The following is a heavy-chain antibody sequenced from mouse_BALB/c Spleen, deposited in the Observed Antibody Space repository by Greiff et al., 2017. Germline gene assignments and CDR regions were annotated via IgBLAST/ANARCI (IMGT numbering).Heavy chain of an antibody. D-gene: IGHD2-9*01. Sequence: DVMLVESGGGLVKPGGSLKLSCAASGFTFSDYYMYWVRQTPEKRLEWVATISDGGSYTYYPDSVKGRFTISRDNAKNNLYLQMSSLKSEDTAMYYCARSYYGYYGYFDVWGAGTTVTVSS. CDR3: ARSYYGYYGYFDV. CDR1: GFTFSDYY. CDR2: ISDGGSYT. J-gene: IGHJ1*01. V-gene: IGHV5-4*02.